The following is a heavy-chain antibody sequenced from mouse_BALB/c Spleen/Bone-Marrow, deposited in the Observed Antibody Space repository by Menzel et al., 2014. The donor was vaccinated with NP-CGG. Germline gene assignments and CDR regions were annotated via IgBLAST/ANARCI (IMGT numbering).Heavy chain of an antibody. Sequence: VQLQQSGAEVVRPGTSVKVSCKASGYDFTSYLIEWIKQRPGQGLDWIGVINPGSGGSNYNEKFTGKATLTVDKSSSTAYMQLSSLTSDDSAVYFCARNANWLFTYWGQGTLVTVSA. CDR3: ARNANWLFTY. V-gene: IGHV1-54*01. CDR2: INPGSGGS. CDR1: GYDFTSYL. J-gene: IGHJ3*01. D-gene: IGHD4-1*01.